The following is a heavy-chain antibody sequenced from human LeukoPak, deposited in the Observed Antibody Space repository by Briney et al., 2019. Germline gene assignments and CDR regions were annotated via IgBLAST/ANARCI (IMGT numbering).Heavy chain of an antibody. J-gene: IGHJ4*02. V-gene: IGHV3-23*01. CDR2: IGGSDGAT. CDR3: AKQVGYCSSGTCYFDY. D-gene: IGHD2-15*01. Sequence: GGSLRLSCAASGFTFSNYVMRWDRQAPGKGLERVSGIGGSDGATDYADSVKGRFTISRDNSKNTLYLQMNSLRVEDTAVYYCAKQVGYCSSGTCYFDYWGQGILVAVS. CDR1: GFTFSNYV.